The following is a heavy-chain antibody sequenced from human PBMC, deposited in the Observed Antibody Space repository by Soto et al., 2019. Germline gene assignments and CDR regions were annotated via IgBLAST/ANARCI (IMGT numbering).Heavy chain of an antibody. CDR3: ARDSESRRWFEP. Sequence: PSETLCLTCTVSGGSISSYYWSWIRQPAGKGLEWIGRIYTSGSTNYNPSLKSRVTMSVDTSKSQFSLKLSSVPAADTAVYYCARDSESRRWFEPWGQGTLVTVSS. CDR1: GGSISSYY. J-gene: IGHJ5*02. D-gene: IGHD6-6*01. CDR2: IYTSGST. V-gene: IGHV4-4*07.